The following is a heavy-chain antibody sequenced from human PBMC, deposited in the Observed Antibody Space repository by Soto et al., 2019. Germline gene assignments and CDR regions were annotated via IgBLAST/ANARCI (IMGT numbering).Heavy chain of an antibody. CDR2: ISYDGSNK. D-gene: IGHD1-26*01. V-gene: IGHV3-30-3*01. CDR1: GFSFSSYA. Sequence: LGLSCAASGFSFSSYAVHWVRQAPGKGLEWVAVISYDGSNKYYADSVKGRFTISRDNSKNTLYLQMNSLRAEDTAVYYCARERPVVGATRGLDYWGQGTLVTVSS. CDR3: ARERPVVGATRGLDY. J-gene: IGHJ4*02.